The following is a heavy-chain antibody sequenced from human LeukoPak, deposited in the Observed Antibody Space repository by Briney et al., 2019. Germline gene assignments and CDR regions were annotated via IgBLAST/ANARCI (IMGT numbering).Heavy chain of an antibody. CDR2: IYHSGST. CDR1: GYSISSGYY. Sequence: SETLSLTCAVSGYSISSGYYWGWIRPPPGKGLEWIGSIYHSGSTYYNPSLKSRVTISVDTSKNQSSLKLSSVTAADTAVYYCARLDIEYSSSTTTFDIWGQGTMVTVSS. V-gene: IGHV4-38-2*01. D-gene: IGHD6-6*01. J-gene: IGHJ3*02. CDR3: ARLDIEYSSSTTTFDI.